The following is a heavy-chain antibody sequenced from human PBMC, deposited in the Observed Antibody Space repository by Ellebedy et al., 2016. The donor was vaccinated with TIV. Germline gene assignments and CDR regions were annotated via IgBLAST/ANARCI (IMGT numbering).Heavy chain of an antibody. CDR2: IRDDGSKK. Sequence: PAGSLRLSCAVSGFMFRNYGMHWVRQAPGKGLEWAAFIRDDGSKKYQADFVKGRFTISSDNSRNTLYLQMHSLRTEDTAIYYCANRGVYYGSGSLPDWGQGTLVTVSS. V-gene: IGHV3-30*02. CDR3: ANRGVYYGSGSLPD. D-gene: IGHD3-10*01. CDR1: GFMFRNYG. J-gene: IGHJ4*02.